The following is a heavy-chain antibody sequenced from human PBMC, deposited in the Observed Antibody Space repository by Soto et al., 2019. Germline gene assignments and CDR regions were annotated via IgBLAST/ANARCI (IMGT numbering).Heavy chain of an antibody. J-gene: IGHJ4*02. CDR1: GFTFSSYT. CDR2: ISSGGSDV. CDR3: ARGRDNPTDY. D-gene: IGHD1-1*01. V-gene: IGHV3-21*01. Sequence: GGSLRLSCAASGFTFSSYTIHWVHQAPGKGLEWVSSISSGGSDVYYADSVKGRFTISRDNAKNSLYLQMNSLRAEDTAVYYCARGRDNPTDYWGQGTLVTVSS.